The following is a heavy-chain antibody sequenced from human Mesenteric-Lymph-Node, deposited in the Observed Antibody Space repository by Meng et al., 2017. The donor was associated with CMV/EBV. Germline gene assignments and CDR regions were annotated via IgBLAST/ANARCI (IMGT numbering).Heavy chain of an antibody. CDR2: INPSGGST. CDR3: ASGSPGSGSYYNFDY. D-gene: IGHD3-10*01. CDR1: GYTFTSYY. J-gene: IGHJ4*02. Sequence: ASVKVSCKASGYTFTSYYMHWVRQAPGQGLEWMGIINPSGGSTSYAQKFQGRVTMTRDTSTSTVYMELSSLRSEDTAVYYCASGSPGSGSYYNFDYWGQGTLVTVSS. V-gene: IGHV1-46*01.